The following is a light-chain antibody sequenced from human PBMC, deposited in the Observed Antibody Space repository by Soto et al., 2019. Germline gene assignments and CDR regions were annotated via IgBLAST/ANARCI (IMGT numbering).Light chain of an antibody. Sequence: QSALTQPPSVSGAPGQRVTISCTGSSSNIGAGYDVHWYQQLPGTAPKLLIYGNSNRPSGVPDRFSGSKSGTSASLAITGLQAEDEADYYRQSYDSSLGYVFGTGTKLTVL. J-gene: IGLJ1*01. CDR3: QSYDSSLGYV. CDR2: GNS. CDR1: SSNIGAGYD. V-gene: IGLV1-40*01.